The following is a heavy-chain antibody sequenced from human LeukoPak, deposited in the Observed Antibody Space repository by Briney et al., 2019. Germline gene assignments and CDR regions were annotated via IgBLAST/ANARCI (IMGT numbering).Heavy chain of an antibody. J-gene: IGHJ4*02. CDR2: ISGSGGST. Sequence: PGGSLRLSCAASGFTFSSYAMSWVRQAPGKGLERVSAISGSGGSTYYADSVKGRFTISRDNSKNTLYLQMNSLRAEDTAVYYCAKDKELYYYDSSGYWYWGQGTLVTVSS. CDR3: AKDKELYYYDSSGYWY. D-gene: IGHD3-22*01. CDR1: GFTFSSYA. V-gene: IGHV3-23*01.